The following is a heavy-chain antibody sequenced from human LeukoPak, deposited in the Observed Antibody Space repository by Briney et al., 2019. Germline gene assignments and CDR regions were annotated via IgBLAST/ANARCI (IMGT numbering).Heavy chain of an antibody. CDR1: GGSFSGYY. CDR3: ASRYYANFDY. J-gene: IGHJ4*02. Sequence: PSETLSLTCAVYGGSFSGYYWSWICQPPGKGLEWIGEINHSGSTNYNPSLKSRVTISVDTSKNQFSLKLSSVTAADTAVYYCASRYYANFDYWGQGTLVTVSS. V-gene: IGHV4-34*01. CDR2: INHSGST. D-gene: IGHD1-26*01.